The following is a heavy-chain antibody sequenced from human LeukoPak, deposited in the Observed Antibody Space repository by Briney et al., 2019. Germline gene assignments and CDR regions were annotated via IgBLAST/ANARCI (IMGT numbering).Heavy chain of an antibody. D-gene: IGHD3-22*01. CDR3: ARGGNIGYDYNAFDI. Sequence: PGGSLRLSCAASGFTFSSYEINWVRQAPGKGLEWVSYISSSGTTIYYADSVKGRFTISRDNAKSSLYLQMNSLRAEDTAVYYCARGGNIGYDYNAFDIWGQGARVTVSS. CDR2: ISSSGTTI. V-gene: IGHV3-48*03. J-gene: IGHJ3*02. CDR1: GFTFSSYE.